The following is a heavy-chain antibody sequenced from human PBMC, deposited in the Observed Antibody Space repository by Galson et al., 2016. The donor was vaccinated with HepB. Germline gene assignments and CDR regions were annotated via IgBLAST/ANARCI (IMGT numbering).Heavy chain of an antibody. Sequence: SETLSLTCSVSGVSITRSTYYWGWIRRPPGKGLEWIGSIFWTGSTYYNLSLKSRLTISVDTSKDLFSLNLRSVTAADTAVYYCAIIWEAGGWIEYWGQGTLVTVSA. D-gene: IGHD6-19*01. V-gene: IGHV4-39*01. J-gene: IGHJ4*02. CDR2: IFWTGST. CDR3: AIIWEAGGWIEY. CDR1: GVSITRSTYY.